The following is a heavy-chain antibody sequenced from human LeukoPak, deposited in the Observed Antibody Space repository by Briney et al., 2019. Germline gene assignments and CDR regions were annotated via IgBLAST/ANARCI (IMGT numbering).Heavy chain of an antibody. CDR3: TVWFGELTH. V-gene: IGHV1-2*02. CDR2: ISPNSGGT. D-gene: IGHD3-10*01. J-gene: IGHJ4*02. Sequence: IXWVREAXGQGLEWMGWISPNSGGTNYAQKFQGRVTMTRDTSITTAYMELSRLRSDDTSMYYCTVWFGELTHWGQGALVTVSS.